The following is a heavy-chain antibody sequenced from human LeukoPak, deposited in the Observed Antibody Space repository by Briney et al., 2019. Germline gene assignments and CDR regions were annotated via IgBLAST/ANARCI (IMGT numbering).Heavy chain of an antibody. CDR1: GGTFISYA. CDR2: IIPIFGTA. J-gene: IGHJ5*02. D-gene: IGHD3-3*01. V-gene: IGHV1-69*13. Sequence: GASVKVSCKASGGTFISYAMSWVGQAPGQGLEWMGGIIPIFGTANYAQKFQGRVTITADESTSTAYMELSSLRSEDTAVYYCARDLGWSGYYTRLRFDPWGQGTLVTVSS. CDR3: ARDLGWSGYYTRLRFDP.